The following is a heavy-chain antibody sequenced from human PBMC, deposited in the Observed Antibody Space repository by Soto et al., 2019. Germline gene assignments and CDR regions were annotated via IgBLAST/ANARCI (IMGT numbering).Heavy chain of an antibody. CDR3: ATSEGGGSNGPTTY. CDR2: MNSDGSNT. V-gene: IGHV3-74*01. J-gene: IGHJ4*02. Sequence: EVQLVESGGALVQPGGSLRLSCAASGFTFSNYWMHWVRQAPGKGLVWISRMNSDGSNTAYADAVKSRFTISRDNAKNTLYLQMNSRRVEDTAVYYCATSEGGGSNGPTTYWGQGTLVTVSS. D-gene: IGHD1-26*01. CDR1: GFTFSNYW.